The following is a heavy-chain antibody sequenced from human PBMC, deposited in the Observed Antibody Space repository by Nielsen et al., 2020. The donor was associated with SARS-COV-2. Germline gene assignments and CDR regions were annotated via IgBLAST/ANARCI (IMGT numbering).Heavy chain of an antibody. J-gene: IGHJ4*02. Sequence: GESLKISCAGSGFTFSSYYMNWVRQPPGKGLEWVSYISSGSSTMYYADSVKGRFSISRDNAKNSLYLRMNSLRAKDTAVYYCARDREPGYNAVDYWGQGTLVTVSS. CDR3: ARDREPGYNAVDY. V-gene: IGHV3-48*01. D-gene: IGHD1-14*01. CDR1: GFTFSSYY. CDR2: ISSGSSTM.